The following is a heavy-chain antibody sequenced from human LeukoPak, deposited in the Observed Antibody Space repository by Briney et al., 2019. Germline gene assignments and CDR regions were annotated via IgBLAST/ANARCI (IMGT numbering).Heavy chain of an antibody. CDR1: GYTFTGYY. Sequence: ASVKVSCKASGYTFTGYYMHWVRQAPGQGLEWMGWISAYNGNTNYAQKLQGRVTMTTDTSTSTAYMELRSLRSDDTAVYYCARVDDFWSGYLDYWGQGTLVTVSS. CDR3: ARVDDFWSGYLDY. J-gene: IGHJ4*02. V-gene: IGHV1-18*04. CDR2: ISAYNGNT. D-gene: IGHD3-3*01.